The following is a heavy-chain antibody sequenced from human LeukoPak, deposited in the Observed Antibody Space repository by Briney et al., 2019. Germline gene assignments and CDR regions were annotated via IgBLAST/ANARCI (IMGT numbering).Heavy chain of an antibody. CDR3: ARRPGRITIFGVVIIRGRGNWFDP. Sequence: PSETLSLTCTVSGGSISSSSYYWGWIRQPPGKGLEWIGSIYYSGSTYYNPSLKSRVTISVDTSKNQFSLKLSSVTAADTAVYYCARRPGRITIFGVVIIRGRGNWFDPWGQGTLVTVSS. D-gene: IGHD3-3*01. CDR1: GGSISSSSYY. J-gene: IGHJ5*02. CDR2: IYYSGST. V-gene: IGHV4-39*07.